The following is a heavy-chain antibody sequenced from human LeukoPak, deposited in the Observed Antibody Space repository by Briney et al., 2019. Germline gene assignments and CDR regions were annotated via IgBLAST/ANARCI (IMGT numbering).Heavy chain of an antibody. CDR2: INHSGST. J-gene: IGHJ4*02. Sequence: SETLSLTCAVYGGSFSGYYWSWIRQPPGKGLEWIGEINHSGSTNYNPSLKSRVTISVDTSKNQFSLKLSSVTAADTAVYYCASHYDLWSGYYPRFDYWGQGTLVTVSS. CDR1: GGSFSGYY. CDR3: ASHYDLWSGYYPRFDY. V-gene: IGHV4-34*01. D-gene: IGHD3-3*01.